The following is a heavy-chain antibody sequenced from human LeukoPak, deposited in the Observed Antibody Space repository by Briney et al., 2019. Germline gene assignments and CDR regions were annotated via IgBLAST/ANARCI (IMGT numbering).Heavy chain of an antibody. V-gene: IGHV4-4*02. CDR2: IYHSGST. CDR3: AREVGIRGHFDY. Sequence: PSGTLSLTCAVSGGSISSTNWWSWVRQPPGKGLEWIGGIYHSGSTNYNPSLQSRVTISVDKSKNQFSLKLISVTAADTAVYYCAREVGIRGHFDYWGRGTPVTVSS. CDR1: GGSISSTNW. D-gene: IGHD1-26*01. J-gene: IGHJ4*02.